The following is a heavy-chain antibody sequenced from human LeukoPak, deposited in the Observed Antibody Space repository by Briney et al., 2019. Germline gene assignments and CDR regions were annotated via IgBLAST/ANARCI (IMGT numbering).Heavy chain of an antibody. V-gene: IGHV3-21*01. CDR3: ARGLGWLHS. J-gene: IGHJ5*02. Sequence: GGSLRLSCAASGFTFSSYSMSWVRQAPGKGLEWVSSISSSKTYIYYADSVKGRFTISRDNAKNSLFLQMNSLRAEDTAVYYCARGLGWLHSWGQGTLVTVSS. D-gene: IGHD3/OR15-3a*01. CDR2: ISSSKTYI. CDR1: GFTFSSYS.